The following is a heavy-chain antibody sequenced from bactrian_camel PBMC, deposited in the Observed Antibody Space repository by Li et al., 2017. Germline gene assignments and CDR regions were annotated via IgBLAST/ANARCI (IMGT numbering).Heavy chain of an antibody. Sequence: VQLVESGGGLVQPGGSLRLSCAASGFTFTSYAMSWVRQAPGKGLEWVSTIRPDDSNTYYSDSVKGRFTISRDNAKNTVYLQMNSLKSEDTARYYCATRWSYAHKYWGQGTQVTVS. CDR1: GFTFTSYA. CDR3: ATRWSYAHKY. J-gene: IGHJ4*01. D-gene: IGHD6*01. V-gene: IGHV3S11*01. CDR2: IRPDDSNT.